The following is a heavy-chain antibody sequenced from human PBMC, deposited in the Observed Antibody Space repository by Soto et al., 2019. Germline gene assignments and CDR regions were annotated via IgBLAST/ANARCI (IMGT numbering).Heavy chain of an antibody. CDR1: GFTFSDYA. CDR3: AKGGRQWLVTSDFNY. Sequence: VQLVESGGGVVQPGRSLRLSCAASGFTFSDYAMHWVRQAPGKGLEWVAVVSHDGRNTHYADSVKGRFTISRDSSKNTVYLGMTSLRAEDTAVYYCAKGGRQWLVTSDFNYWGQGALVTVSS. D-gene: IGHD6-19*01. V-gene: IGHV3-30*18. J-gene: IGHJ4*02. CDR2: VSHDGRNT.